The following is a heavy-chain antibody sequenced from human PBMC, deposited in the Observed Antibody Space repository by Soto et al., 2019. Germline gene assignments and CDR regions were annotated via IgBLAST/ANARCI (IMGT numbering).Heavy chain of an antibody. Sequence: GASVKVSCKASGYTFTSYGISWVRQAPGQGLEWMGWISAYDGSTNEAQKLQGRVTMTTDRSTSTAYMELRSLTSDDTAVYYCARHYGDNYYYYGMDVWGQGTTVTVSS. D-gene: IGHD4-17*01. V-gene: IGHV1-18*04. CDR2: ISAYDGST. CDR1: GYTFTSYG. CDR3: ARHYGDNYYYYGMDV. J-gene: IGHJ6*02.